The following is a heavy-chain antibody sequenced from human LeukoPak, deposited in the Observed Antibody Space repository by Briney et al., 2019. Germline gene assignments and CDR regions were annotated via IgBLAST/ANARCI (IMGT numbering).Heavy chain of an antibody. CDR2: INWNGGST. J-gene: IGHJ6*03. Sequence: PGGSLRLSCAASGFTSDDYGMSWVRQAPGKGLEWVSGINWNGGSTGYADSVKGRFTISRDNAKNSLYLQMNSLRAEDTALYYCAKELGLYYYYMDVWGKGTTVTVSS. CDR3: AKELGLYYYYMDV. CDR1: GFTSDDYG. D-gene: IGHD7-27*01. V-gene: IGHV3-20*04.